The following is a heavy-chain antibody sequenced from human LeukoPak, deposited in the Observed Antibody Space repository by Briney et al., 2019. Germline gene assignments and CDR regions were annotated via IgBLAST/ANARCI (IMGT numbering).Heavy chain of an antibody. V-gene: IGHV3-7*03. CDR3: ARDRLYVRAVIEY. CDR2: IEQHGSEK. J-gene: IGHJ4*02. D-gene: IGHD2-2*02. Sequence: HPGGSLRLSCVASGFSFSNYWMSWVRQAPGRGLEGVANIEQHGSEKYYVDSVRGRFTISRDNGKNSLYLQMSSPRAEDTAVYYCARDRLYVRAVIEYWGQGTLVTVSS. CDR1: GFSFSNYW.